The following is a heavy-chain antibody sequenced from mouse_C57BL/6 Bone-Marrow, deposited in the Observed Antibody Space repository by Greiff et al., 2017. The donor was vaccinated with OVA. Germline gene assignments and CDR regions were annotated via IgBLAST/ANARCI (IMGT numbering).Heavy chain of an antibody. CDR3: ARRAYDYSWFAY. Sequence: QVQLQQSGAELARPGASVKMSCKASGYTFTSYTMHWVKQRPGQGLEWIGYINPSSGYTKYNQKFKDKATLTADKSSSTAYMQLSSLTSEDSAVYSCARRAYDYSWFAYWGQGTLVTVSA. V-gene: IGHV1-4*01. CDR1: GYTFTSYT. D-gene: IGHD2-4*01. J-gene: IGHJ3*01. CDR2: INPSSGYT.